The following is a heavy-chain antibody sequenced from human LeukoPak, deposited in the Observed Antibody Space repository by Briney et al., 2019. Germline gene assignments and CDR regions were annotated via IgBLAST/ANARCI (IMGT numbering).Heavy chain of an antibody. V-gene: IGHV1-69*05. D-gene: IGHD1-26*01. CDR2: IIPIFGTA. J-gene: IGHJ4*02. Sequence: ASVKVSCKASGGTFSSYAISWVRQAPGQGLEWMGGIIPIFGTANYAQKFQGRVTITTDESTSTAYMELSSLRSEDTAVYYCARVRDGGSYMPPFNYGGRGTLAPVS. CDR1: GGTFSSYA. CDR3: ARVRDGGSYMPPFNY.